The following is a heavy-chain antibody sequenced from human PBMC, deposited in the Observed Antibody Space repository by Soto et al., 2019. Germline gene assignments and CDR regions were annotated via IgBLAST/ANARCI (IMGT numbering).Heavy chain of an antibody. CDR2: ISSGGGST. V-gene: IGHV3-23*04. CDR1: GFSFRNYG. CDR3: AKLKGGLGRFYGMDA. J-gene: IGHJ6*02. D-gene: IGHD3-3*01. Sequence: DEQLVESGGGSLQPGGSLRLSCAASGFSFRNYGMTWVRQSPGKGPEWVSLISSGGGSTDYADSVKGRFTISRDNSQNMLFLQMTGLRGDDTALYYCAKLKGGLGRFYGMDAWGQGTMVIVSS.